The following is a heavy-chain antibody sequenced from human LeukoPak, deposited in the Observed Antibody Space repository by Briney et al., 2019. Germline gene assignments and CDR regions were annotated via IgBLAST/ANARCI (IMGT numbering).Heavy chain of an antibody. V-gene: IGHV3-21*01. CDR1: GFTFSPYS. J-gene: IGHJ4*02. D-gene: IGHD2-2*01. CDR3: ARDPGVPAAPLDY. CDR2: ISSSGTFI. Sequence: GGSLRLSCAASGFTFSPYSMNWVRQAPGRGLDWVSYISSSGTFIYYADSVKGRFTVSRDNAKNLLLLQMDSLRVEDTAVYYCARDPGVPAAPLDYWGLGTLVTVSS.